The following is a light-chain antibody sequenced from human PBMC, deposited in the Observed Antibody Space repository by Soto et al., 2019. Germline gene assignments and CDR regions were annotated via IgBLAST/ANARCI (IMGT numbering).Light chain of an antibody. V-gene: IGKV3-20*01. Sequence: EIVLTQSPGTLSLSPGERATLSCRASQSVSSIYLAWYQHKTGQAPRLLIYGASSRATGMPDRFSGSGSGTDFTLTISRLEPEDCAVDYCHQYGSSSGTFGRGTTVEIK. CDR3: HQYGSSSGT. J-gene: IGKJ1*01. CDR2: GAS. CDR1: QSVSSIY.